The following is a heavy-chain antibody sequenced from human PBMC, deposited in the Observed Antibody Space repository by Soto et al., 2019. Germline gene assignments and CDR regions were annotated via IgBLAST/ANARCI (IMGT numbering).Heavy chain of an antibody. CDR1: GFTFSDYY. V-gene: IGHV3-11*01. Sequence: GGSLRLSCAASGFTFSDYYMSWIRQAPGKGLEWVSYISSSGSTIYYADSVKGPFTISRDNAKNSLYLQINSLRAEDTAVYSSARYVLVGALHYYSYGMDVWGQGTTVTVSS. J-gene: IGHJ6*02. D-gene: IGHD2-8*02. CDR3: ARYVLVGALHYYSYGMDV. CDR2: ISSSGSTI.